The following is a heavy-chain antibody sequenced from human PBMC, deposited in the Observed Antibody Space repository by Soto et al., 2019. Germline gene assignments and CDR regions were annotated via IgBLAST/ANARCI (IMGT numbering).Heavy chain of an antibody. CDR2: INHSGST. J-gene: IGHJ4*02. CDR1: GGSFSGYY. Sequence: SETLSLIXAVYGGSFSGYYWSWIRQPPGKGLEWIGEINHSGSTNYNPSLKSRVTISVDTSKNQFSLKLSSVTAADTAVYYCARGRYSSSWYRLYYFDYWGQGTLVTVSS. V-gene: IGHV4-34*01. CDR3: ARGRYSSSWYRLYYFDY. D-gene: IGHD6-13*01.